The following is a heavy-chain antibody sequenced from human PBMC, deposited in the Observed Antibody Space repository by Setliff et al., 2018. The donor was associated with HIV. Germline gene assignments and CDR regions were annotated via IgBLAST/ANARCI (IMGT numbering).Heavy chain of an antibody. Sequence: PGGSLRLSCAASGFTFTNAWMNWVRQAPGKGLEWVANIKQDGSEKYHVDSVKGRFTISRDNAKNSLYLQMNSLRAEDTAVYYCVRDGPPRAAFDVWGRGTMVTVSS. J-gene: IGHJ3*01. CDR3: VRDGPPRAAFDV. CDR1: GFTFTNAW. CDR2: IKQDGSEK. V-gene: IGHV3-7*03. D-gene: IGHD3-10*01.